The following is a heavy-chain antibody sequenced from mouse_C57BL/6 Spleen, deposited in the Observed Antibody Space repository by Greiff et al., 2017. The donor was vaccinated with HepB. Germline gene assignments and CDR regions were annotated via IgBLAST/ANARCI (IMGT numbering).Heavy chain of an antibody. CDR1: GYTFTDYE. CDR3: TRFLAWFAY. Sequence: LQESGAELVRPGASVTLSCKASGYTFTDYEMHWVKQTPVHGLEWIGAIDPETGGTAYNQKFKGKAILTADKSSSTAYMELRSLTSEDSAVYYCTRFLAWFAYWGQGTLVTVSA. D-gene: IGHD2-10*02. V-gene: IGHV1-15*01. CDR2: IDPETGGT. J-gene: IGHJ3*01.